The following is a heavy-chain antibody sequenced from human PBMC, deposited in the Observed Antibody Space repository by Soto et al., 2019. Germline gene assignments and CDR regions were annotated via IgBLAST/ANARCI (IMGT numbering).Heavy chain of an antibody. Sequence: QVQLVQSGAEVMKPGASVKVSCEASGYTFTSYDIYWVRQATGQGLEWMGWMNPNTGNSGYAQKFQGRVTMTSDTSIRTAHMELSSLRSEETAVYYCARRAETNGWNGFGADKYYFDFWGQGTLVTVSS. CDR2: MNPNTGNS. V-gene: IGHV1-8*01. CDR3: ARRAETNGWNGFGADKYYFDF. D-gene: IGHD1-1*01. J-gene: IGHJ4*02. CDR1: GYTFTSYD.